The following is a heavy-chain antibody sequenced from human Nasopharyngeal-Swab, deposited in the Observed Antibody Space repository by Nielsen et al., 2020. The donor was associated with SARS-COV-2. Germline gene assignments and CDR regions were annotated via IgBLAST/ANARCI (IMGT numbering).Heavy chain of an antibody. CDR1: GFTFSSYA. CDR2: IYSGGST. J-gene: IGHJ6*02. V-gene: IGHV3-53*01. Sequence: GGSLRLSCVASGFTFSSYAMSWVRQAPGKGLEWVSVIYSGGSTYYADSVKGRFTISRDNSKNTLYLQMNSLRAEDTAAYYCARDGQSYGMDVWGQGTTVTVSS. CDR3: ARDGQSYGMDV.